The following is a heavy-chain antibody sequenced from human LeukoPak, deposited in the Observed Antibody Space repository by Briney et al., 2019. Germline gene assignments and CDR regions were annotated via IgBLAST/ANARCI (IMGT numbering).Heavy chain of an antibody. D-gene: IGHD3-3*01. CDR1: GFTFSSYW. V-gene: IGHV3-7*01. CDR2: IKQDGSEK. Sequence: PGGSLRLSCAASGFTFSSYWMSWVRQAPGKGLEWAANIKQDGSEKYYVDSVKGRFTISRDNAKNSLYLQMNSLRAEDTAVYYCARRYYDFWSGYRGGYDPWGQGTLVTVSS. CDR3: ARRYYDFWSGYRGGYDP. J-gene: IGHJ5*02.